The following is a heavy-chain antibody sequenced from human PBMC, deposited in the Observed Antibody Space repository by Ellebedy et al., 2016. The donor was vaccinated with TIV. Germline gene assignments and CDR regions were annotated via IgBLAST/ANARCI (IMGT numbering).Heavy chain of an antibody. Sequence: ASVKVSCKASGYTFTIYWIHWLRQAPGRRPEWMGWIKPGNGDSRSSQKVQGRVTLNRDTSASTAYMELGSLTPEDSAVYYCARGPSHGAFDIWGQGTMVTVSS. CDR3: ARGPSHGAFDI. V-gene: IGHV1-3*01. CDR1: GYTFTIYW. D-gene: IGHD6-6*01. J-gene: IGHJ3*02. CDR2: IKPGNGDS.